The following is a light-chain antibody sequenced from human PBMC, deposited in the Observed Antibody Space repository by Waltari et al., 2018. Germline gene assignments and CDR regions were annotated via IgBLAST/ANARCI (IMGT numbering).Light chain of an antibody. J-gene: IGKJ4*01. V-gene: IGKV3-20*01. CDR3: QQYGSSPQLT. CDR1: QSVSSSY. CDR2: GAS. Sequence: EFVLTQSPGTLSLSPGEIATLSPRARQSVSSSYLAWYQQKPGQAPRPLIYGASSRPTGIPDRFSGSGSGTDFTLTISRLEPEDFAVYYCQQYGSSPQLTFGGGTKVEIK.